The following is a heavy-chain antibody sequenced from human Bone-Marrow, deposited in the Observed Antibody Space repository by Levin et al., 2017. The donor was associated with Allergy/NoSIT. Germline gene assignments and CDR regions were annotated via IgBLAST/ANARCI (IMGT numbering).Heavy chain of an antibody. CDR1: GFTFDDFG. V-gene: IGHV3-9*01. D-gene: IGHD6-6*01. J-gene: IGHJ6*02. Sequence: PGGSLRLSCAASGFTFDDFGMHWVRQAPGKGLEWVSGISWNSDRIGYADSVKGRFTISRDNAENSVYLQMNSLRAEDTALYYCVKDRGSSPESGYGMEVWGQGTTVTVYS. CDR3: VKDRGSSPESGYGMEV. CDR2: ISWNSDRI.